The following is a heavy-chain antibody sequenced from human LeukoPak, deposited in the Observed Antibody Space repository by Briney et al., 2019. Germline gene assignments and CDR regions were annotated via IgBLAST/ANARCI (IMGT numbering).Heavy chain of an antibody. V-gene: IGHV1-3*01. D-gene: IGHD2-2*01. CDR2: INAGNGNT. CDR3: ARDGDIVVVPAAMVKGMDV. Sequence: ASVKVSCKASGYTFTSYAMHWVRQAPGQRLEWMGWINAGNGNTKYSQKFQGRVTMTRDTSTSTVYMELSSLRSEDTAVYYCARDGDIVVVPAAMVKGMDVWGQGTTVTVSS. J-gene: IGHJ6*02. CDR1: GYTFTSYA.